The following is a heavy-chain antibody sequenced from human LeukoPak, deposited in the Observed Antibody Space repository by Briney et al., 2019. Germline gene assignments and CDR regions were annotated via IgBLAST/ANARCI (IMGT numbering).Heavy chain of an antibody. Sequence: SETLSLTCTVSGGSLSSSSYYWGWIRQPPGKGLEWIGSIYYSGSTYYNPSLKSRVTISVDTSKNQFSLKLSSVTAADTAVYYCARQPAWIQLWFDPWGQGTLVTVSS. D-gene: IGHD5-18*01. CDR2: IYYSGST. CDR3: ARQPAWIQLWFDP. J-gene: IGHJ5*02. CDR1: GGSLSSSSYY. V-gene: IGHV4-39*01.